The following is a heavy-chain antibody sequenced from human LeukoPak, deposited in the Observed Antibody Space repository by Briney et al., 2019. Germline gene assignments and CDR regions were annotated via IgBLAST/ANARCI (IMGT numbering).Heavy chain of an antibody. CDR1: GYTFTGYY. Sequence: ASVKVSCKAFGYTFTGYYMHWVRQAPGQGLEWMGWINPNSGGTNYAQKFQGRVTMTRDTSISTAYMELSRLRSDDTAVYYCARGSSTRTRYYYMDVWGKGTTVTVSS. J-gene: IGHJ6*03. D-gene: IGHD2-2*01. V-gene: IGHV1-2*02. CDR3: ARGSSTRTRYYYMDV. CDR2: INPNSGGT.